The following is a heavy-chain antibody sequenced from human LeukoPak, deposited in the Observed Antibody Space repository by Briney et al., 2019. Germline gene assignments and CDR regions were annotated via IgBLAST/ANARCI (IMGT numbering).Heavy chain of an antibody. V-gene: IGHV4-59*01. CDR3: ARTYSRDGYNYPLGY. CDR2: IYYTGST. CDR1: GGSISSYY. Sequence: SETLSLTCTVSGGSISSYYWSWIRQPPGKGLEWIGYIYYTGSTNYNPPLKSRVTISVDTSKNQFSLKLSSVTAADTAVYYCARTYSRDGYNYPLGYWGQGTLVTVSS. J-gene: IGHJ4*02. D-gene: IGHD5-24*01.